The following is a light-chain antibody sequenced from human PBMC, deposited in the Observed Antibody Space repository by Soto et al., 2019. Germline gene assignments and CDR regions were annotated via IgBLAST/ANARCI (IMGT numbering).Light chain of an antibody. Sequence: DFQLTRSPSSLFASVGDRVTITCQASHDIKKYLNWYQQKAHKVPKLLIHDASTLATGVPSRFTGSGSGTDFTLTINSLQPEDVATYYCQQFDDLPLTFGGGTKVDIK. J-gene: IGKJ4*01. CDR2: DAS. CDR1: HDIKKY. V-gene: IGKV1-33*01. CDR3: QQFDDLPLT.